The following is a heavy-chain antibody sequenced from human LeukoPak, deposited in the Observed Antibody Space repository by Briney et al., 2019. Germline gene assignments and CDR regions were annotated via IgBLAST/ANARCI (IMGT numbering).Heavy chain of an antibody. CDR3: AKTTYYDSSGYYVRYFDL. D-gene: IGHD3-22*01. CDR1: GFTFSSYA. V-gene: IGHV3-23*01. J-gene: IGHJ2*01. CDR2: ISGSGGST. Sequence: GGSLRLSCAASGFTFSSYAMSWVRQAPGKGLEWVSAISGSGGSTYYADSVKGRFTISRDNSKNTLYLQMNSLRAEDTAVYYCAKTTYYDSSGYYVRYFDLWGRGTLSLSPQ.